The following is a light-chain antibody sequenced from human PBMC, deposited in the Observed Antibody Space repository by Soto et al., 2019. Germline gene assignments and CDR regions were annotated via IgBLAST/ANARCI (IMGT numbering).Light chain of an antibody. V-gene: IGLV2-14*01. Sequence: QSVLTQPASVSGSPGQSITISCTGTSSDVGGYDYVSWYQQHPDKAPKLMIYEVSNRPSGVSSRFSGSKSGNTASLTISGLQAEDEADYYCSSYTSSSTLSYVFGTGTKVTVL. CDR3: SSYTSSSTLSYV. CDR2: EVS. J-gene: IGLJ1*01. CDR1: SSDVGGYDY.